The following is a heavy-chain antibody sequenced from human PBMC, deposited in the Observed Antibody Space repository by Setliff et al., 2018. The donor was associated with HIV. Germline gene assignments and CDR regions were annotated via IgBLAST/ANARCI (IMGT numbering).Heavy chain of an antibody. CDR3: AKEGRTSTVFDY. D-gene: IGHD1-7*01. V-gene: IGHV4-39*07. CDR1: GGSISSSSYY. J-gene: IGHJ4*02. Sequence: PSETLSLTCTVSGGSISSSSYYWGWIRQPPGKGLEWIGSIYYSGSTYYNPSLKSRVTISVDTSKNQFSLKLSSVTAADTAVYYCAKEGRTSTVFDYWGQGVMVTVSS. CDR2: IYYSGST.